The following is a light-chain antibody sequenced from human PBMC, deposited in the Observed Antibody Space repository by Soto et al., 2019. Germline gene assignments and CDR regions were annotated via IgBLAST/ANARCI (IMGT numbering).Light chain of an antibody. CDR2: SKN. V-gene: IGLV7-43*01. Sequence: QAVVTQEPSLTVSPGGTVTLTCASSTGPVTSAYYPNWFQQKPGQAPRALIHSKNSKHPWTPARFSGSLLGGKAALTLSGVQPEDEAEYYCLLYYGNAVIFGGGTKVTVL. CDR1: TGPVTSAYY. J-gene: IGLJ2*01. CDR3: LLYYGNAVI.